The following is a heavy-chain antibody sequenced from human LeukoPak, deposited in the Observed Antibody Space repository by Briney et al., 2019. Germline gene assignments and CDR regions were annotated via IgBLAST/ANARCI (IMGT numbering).Heavy chain of an antibody. CDR2: ISAYNGNT. J-gene: IGHJ6*04. D-gene: IGHD3-10*01. CDR3: ARHEITMVRGAPEAAYGMDV. CDR1: GYTFTSYG. V-gene: IGHV1-18*04. Sequence: ASVKVSCKASGYTFTSYGISWVRQAPGQGLEWMGWISAYNGNTNYAQKLQGRVTMTTDTSTSTAYMELRSLRSDDTAVYYCARHEITMVRGAPEAAYGMDVWGKGTTVTVSS.